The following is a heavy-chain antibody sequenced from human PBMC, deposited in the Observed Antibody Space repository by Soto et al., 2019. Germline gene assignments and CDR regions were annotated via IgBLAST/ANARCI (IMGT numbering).Heavy chain of an antibody. D-gene: IGHD6-25*01. V-gene: IGHV4-31*03. CDR1: GGSISSGGYY. CDR2: IYYSGST. J-gene: IGHJ6*03. Sequence: PSETLSLTCTVSGGSISSGGYYWSWIRQHPGKGLEWIGYIYYSGSTYYNPSLKSRVTISVDTSKNQFSLKLSSVTAADTAVYYCARDVAAVEYMDVWGKGTTVTVSS. CDR3: ARDVAAVEYMDV.